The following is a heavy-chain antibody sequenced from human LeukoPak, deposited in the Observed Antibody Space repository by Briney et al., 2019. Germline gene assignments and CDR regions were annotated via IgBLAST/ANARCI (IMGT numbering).Heavy chain of an antibody. V-gene: IGHV1-8*01. Sequence: ASVKVSCKXSGYTFTSYDINWVRQATGQGLEGMGWMNPNSGNTGYSQKFQGRVTMTRNTSISTAYMELSSLRSEDTAVYYCASVRGYSYGPAGLWGQGTLVTVSS. CDR3: ASVRGYSYGPAGL. CDR2: MNPNSGNT. J-gene: IGHJ4*02. CDR1: GYTFTSYD. D-gene: IGHD5-18*01.